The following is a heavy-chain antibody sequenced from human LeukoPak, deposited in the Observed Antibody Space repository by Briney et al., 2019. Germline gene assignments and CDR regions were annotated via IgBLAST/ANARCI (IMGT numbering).Heavy chain of an antibody. Sequence: SETLSLTCTVSGGSISSYYWSWIRQPPGKGLEWIGYIYYSGSTNYNPPLKSRVTISVDTSKNQFSLKLSSVTAADTAVYYCARSGSNSYYFDYWGQGTLVTVSS. D-gene: IGHD4-11*01. CDR3: ARSGSNSYYFDY. J-gene: IGHJ4*02. V-gene: IGHV4-59*01. CDR1: GGSISSYY. CDR2: IYYSGST.